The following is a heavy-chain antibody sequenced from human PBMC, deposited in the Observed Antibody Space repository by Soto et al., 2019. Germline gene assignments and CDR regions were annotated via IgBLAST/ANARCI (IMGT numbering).Heavy chain of an antibody. V-gene: IGHV3-30*18. D-gene: IGHD2-21*02. CDR2: ISYDGTNK. CDR3: AKDRGVTGGFDY. J-gene: IGHJ4*02. CDR1: GFTFRSYG. Sequence: QVQLVESGGGVVQPGRSLRLSCAASGFTFRSYGMHWVRQAPGKGLEWVAVISYDGTNKYYVDSVKGRFTISRDNSKNPLYLQMNRLRAEDTAMYYCAKDRGVTGGFDYWGQGTLVTVSS.